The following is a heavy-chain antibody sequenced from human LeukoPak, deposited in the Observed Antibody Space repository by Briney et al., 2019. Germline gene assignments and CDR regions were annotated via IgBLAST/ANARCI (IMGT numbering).Heavy chain of an antibody. CDR1: GFTFSSYS. CDR2: IKQDGSEK. D-gene: IGHD1-26*01. CDR3: ARVPRAVGATAGSIDY. V-gene: IGHV3-7*01. J-gene: IGHJ4*02. Sequence: GGSLRLSCAASGFTFSSYSMNWVRQAPGKGLEWVANIKQDGSEKYYVDSVKGRFTISRDNAKNSLYLQMNSLRAEDTAVYYCARVPRAVGATAGSIDYWGQGTLVTVSS.